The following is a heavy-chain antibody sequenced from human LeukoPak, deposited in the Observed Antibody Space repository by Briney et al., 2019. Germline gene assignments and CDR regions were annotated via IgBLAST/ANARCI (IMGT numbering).Heavy chain of an antibody. CDR2: IYYSGST. J-gene: IGHJ4*02. D-gene: IGHD5-18*01. V-gene: IGHV4-30-4*08. CDR3: ASYYGYSYGSFDY. Sequence: TLSLTCTVSGGSISSGDYYWSWIRQPPGKGLEWIGYIYYSGSTYYDPSLKSRVTISVDTSKNQFSLKLSSVTAADTAVYYCASYYGYSYGSFDYWGQGTLVTVSS. CDR1: GGSISSGDYY.